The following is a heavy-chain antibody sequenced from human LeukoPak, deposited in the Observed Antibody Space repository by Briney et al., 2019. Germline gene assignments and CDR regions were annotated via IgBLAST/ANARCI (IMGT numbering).Heavy chain of an antibody. Sequence: GGSLRLSCAASGFAFRNYAMSWVRQAPGKGLEWVSGLGGTGYDIFYADSVKGRFTISRDNSKNTLYLEMNSLRAEDTAVYFCAKMAGLESGEYYFDSWGQGTLLTVSS. CDR2: LGGTGYDI. J-gene: IGHJ4*02. CDR3: AKMAGLESGEYYFDS. D-gene: IGHD3-10*01. V-gene: IGHV3-23*01. CDR1: GFAFRNYA.